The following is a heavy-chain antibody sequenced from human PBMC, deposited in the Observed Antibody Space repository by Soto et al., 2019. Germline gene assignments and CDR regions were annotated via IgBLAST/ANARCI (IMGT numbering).Heavy chain of an antibody. V-gene: IGHV1-2*02. CDR2: INAHSGGT. CDR3: AKDLTRQLAYWLDP. J-gene: IGHJ5*02. D-gene: IGHD6-6*01. Sequence: ASVKVSCKASGFSFTGYYIHWLRQAPGQGLEWMGWINAHSGGTEYAQKFQGRVTLTRDTSIATAYLTPTSLTSDDTALYYCAKDLTRQLAYWLDPWGQGTQVTVPQ. CDR1: GFSFTGYY.